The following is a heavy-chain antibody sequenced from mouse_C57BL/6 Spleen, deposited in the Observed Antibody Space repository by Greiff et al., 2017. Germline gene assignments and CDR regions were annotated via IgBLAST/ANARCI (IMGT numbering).Heavy chain of an antibody. Sequence: EVQLQQSGPELVKPGASVKISCKASGYSFTGYYMNWVKQSPEKSLEWIGEINPSTGGTTYNQKFKAKATLTVDKSSSTAYMQLKSLTSEDSAVYYCARAGAYGNYVDYWGQGTTLTVSS. V-gene: IGHV1-42*01. CDR2: INPSTGGT. CDR1: GYSFTGYY. D-gene: IGHD2-1*01. J-gene: IGHJ2*01. CDR3: ARAGAYGNYVDY.